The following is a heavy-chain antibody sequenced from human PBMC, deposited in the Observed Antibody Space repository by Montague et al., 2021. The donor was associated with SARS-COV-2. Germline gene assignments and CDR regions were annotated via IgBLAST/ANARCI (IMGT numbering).Heavy chain of an antibody. CDR3: TRGAPGY. CDR1: GGSFSDYK. V-gene: IGHV4-34*01. Sequence: SETLSLTCAVYGGSFSDYKWTWIRQSPGKGLEWLGQISHSGSANYNPSLKSRVTISVDTAKNQFSLKLTSVNVVDTAVYYCTRGAPGYWSQGTLVTVSS. J-gene: IGHJ4*02. CDR2: ISHSGSA.